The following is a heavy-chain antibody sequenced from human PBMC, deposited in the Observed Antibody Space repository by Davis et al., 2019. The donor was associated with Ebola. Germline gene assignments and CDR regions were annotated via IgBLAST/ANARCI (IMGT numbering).Heavy chain of an antibody. D-gene: IGHD6-19*01. Sequence: ASVKVSCKASGYTFTSYYMHWVRQAPGQGLEWMGIINPSGGSTSYAQKFQGRVTMTRDTSTSTVYMELSSLRSEDTAVYYCARYARKIAVAGTGAFDYWGQGTLVTVSS. V-gene: IGHV1-46*01. J-gene: IGHJ4*02. CDR2: INPSGGST. CDR1: GYTFTSYY. CDR3: ARYARKIAVAGTGAFDY.